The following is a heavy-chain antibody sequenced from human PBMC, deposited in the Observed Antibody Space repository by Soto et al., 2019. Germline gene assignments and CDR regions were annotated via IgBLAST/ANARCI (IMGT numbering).Heavy chain of an antibody. J-gene: IGHJ4*02. CDR1: GYTFTSYA. D-gene: IGHD3-10*01. CDR3: PRGSGELLWYREQLDI. Sequence: QIQLVQSGAEVKKPGASVKVSCKASGYTFTSYAIGWVRQAPGQGLEWMGWISAYNGNTNYAQKFQGRVTMTTDSSTSTAYMDRMVLTSDATTVYYCPRGSGELLWYREQLDIWGQGTLVTVSS. CDR2: ISAYNGNT. V-gene: IGHV1-18*01.